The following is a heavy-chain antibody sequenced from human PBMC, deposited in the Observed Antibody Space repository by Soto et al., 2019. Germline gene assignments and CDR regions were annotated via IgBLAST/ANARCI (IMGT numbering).Heavy chain of an antibody. V-gene: IGHV4-59*01. J-gene: IGHJ3*02. Sequence: QVQLQQSGAGLLKPSETLSLTCTVSGDSISCSYYTWIRQSPGKRLEWIGYIYNSAITNYNPSPRSRLTISAEMSKNQFSPSLWSATAADMAVYYCARANQMIGGFDIWGQGTLVTVSS. CDR2: IYNSAIT. CDR3: ARANQMIGGFDI. CDR1: GDSISCSY. D-gene: IGHD2-15*01.